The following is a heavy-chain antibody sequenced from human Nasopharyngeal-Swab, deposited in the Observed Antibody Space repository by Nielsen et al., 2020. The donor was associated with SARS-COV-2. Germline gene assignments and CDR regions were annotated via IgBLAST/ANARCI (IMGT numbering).Heavy chain of an antibody. V-gene: IGHV3-66*01. CDR2: IYSGGST. Sequence: GESLKISCAASGFTVSSNYMSWVRQAPGKGLEWVSVIYSGGSTYYADSVKGRFTISRDNSKNTLYLQMNSLRAEDTAVYYCARDRYSLGDFCSGYYPADYYYYMDVWGKGTTVTVSS. CDR1: GFTVSSNY. CDR3: ARDRYSLGDFCSGYYPADYYYYMDV. J-gene: IGHJ6*03. D-gene: IGHD3-3*01.